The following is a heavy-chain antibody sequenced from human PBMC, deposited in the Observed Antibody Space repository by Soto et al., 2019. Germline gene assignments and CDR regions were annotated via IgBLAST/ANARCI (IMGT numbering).Heavy chain of an antibody. J-gene: IGHJ6*03. CDR3: TTDVSRLWFGELSLYYYYYMDV. Sequence: EVQLVESGGGLVKPGGSLRLSCAASGFTFSNAWMSWVRQAPGKGLEWVGRIKSKTDGGTTDYAAPVKGRFTISRDDSKNTLHLQMNSLKTEDTAVYYCTTDVSRLWFGELSLYYYYYMDVWGKGTTVTVSS. V-gene: IGHV3-15*01. CDR1: GFTFSNAW. D-gene: IGHD3-10*01. CDR2: IKSKTDGGTT.